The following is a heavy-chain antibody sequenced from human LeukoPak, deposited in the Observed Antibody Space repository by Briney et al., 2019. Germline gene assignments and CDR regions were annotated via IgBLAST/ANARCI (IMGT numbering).Heavy chain of an antibody. Sequence: ASVKVSCKASGYTFTSYGISWVRQAPGQGLEWMGWISAYNGNTNYAQKLQGRVTMTTDTSTSAAYMELRSLRSDDTAVYYCAKDIVVVPAATGLNYGMDVWGQGTTVTVSS. J-gene: IGHJ6*02. CDR1: GYTFTSYG. CDR2: ISAYNGNT. D-gene: IGHD2-2*01. V-gene: IGHV1-18*01. CDR3: AKDIVVVPAATGLNYGMDV.